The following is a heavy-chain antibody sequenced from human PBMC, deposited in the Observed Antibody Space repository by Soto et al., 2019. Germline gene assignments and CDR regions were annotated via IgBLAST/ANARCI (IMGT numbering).Heavy chain of an antibody. D-gene: IGHD3-10*01. CDR2: ISSRGKT. CDR1: GGSVSSGDFY. J-gene: IGHJ4*02. CDR3: AIRTYGLGLYS. Sequence: PSETRSLTCTVSGGSVSSGDFYWSCLRQPPGNGLELIGCISSRGKTDYTPSLKSRVRISVDTSKNQFSLRLTSVTAADTAVYYCAIRTYGLGLYSWGRGALFTVSS. V-gene: IGHV4-61*08.